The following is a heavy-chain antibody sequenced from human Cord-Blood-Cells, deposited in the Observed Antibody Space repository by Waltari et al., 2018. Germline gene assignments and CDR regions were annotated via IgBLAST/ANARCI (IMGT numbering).Heavy chain of an antibody. CDR2: IKQDGSEK. Sequence: EVQLVESGGGLVQPGGSLRLSCAASGFTFSSYWMSWVRQAPGKGLEWVANIKQDGSEKYYVDSVKGRFTISRDNAKNSLYLQMNSLRAEDTAVYYCARDSKQLVRRAFFDYWGQGTLVTVSS. CDR1: GFTFSSYW. V-gene: IGHV3-7*01. CDR3: ARDSKQLVRRAFFDY. J-gene: IGHJ4*02. D-gene: IGHD6-6*01.